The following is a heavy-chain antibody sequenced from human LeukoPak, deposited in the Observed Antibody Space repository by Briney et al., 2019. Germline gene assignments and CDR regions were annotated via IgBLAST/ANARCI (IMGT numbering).Heavy chain of an antibody. CDR3: AREYCSSTSCYTGTHMDV. Sequence: ASVKVSCKASGYTFTSYYMHWVRQAPGQGLEWMGIINPSGGSTSYAQKFQGRVTMTRDMSTSTVYMERSSLRSEDTAVYYCAREYCSSTSCYTGTHMDVWGKGTTVTVSS. D-gene: IGHD2-2*02. J-gene: IGHJ6*03. CDR2: INPSGGST. CDR1: GYTFTSYY. V-gene: IGHV1-46*01.